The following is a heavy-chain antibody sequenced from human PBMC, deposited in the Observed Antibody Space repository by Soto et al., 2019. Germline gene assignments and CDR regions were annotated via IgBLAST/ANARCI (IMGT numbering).Heavy chain of an antibody. CDR2: ISYDGSNK. Sequence: QVQLVESGGGVVQPGRSLRLSCAASGFTFSSYGMHWVRQAPGKGLEWVAVISYDGSNKYYADSVKGRFTISRDNSKNTLYLQMNSLRAEDTAVYYWAKEGSSRITICGVVIYRGMDVWGQGTTVTVSS. J-gene: IGHJ6*02. CDR3: AKEGSSRITICGVVIYRGMDV. V-gene: IGHV3-30*18. CDR1: GFTFSSYG. D-gene: IGHD3-3*01.